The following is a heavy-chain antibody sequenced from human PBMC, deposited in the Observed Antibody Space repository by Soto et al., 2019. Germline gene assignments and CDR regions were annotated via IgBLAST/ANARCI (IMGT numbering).Heavy chain of an antibody. V-gene: IGHV1-3*04. CDR2: INTGKGNT. J-gene: IGHJ4*02. CDR3: ARAGDDCSAANCYVIDY. D-gene: IGHD2-2*01. Sequence: QVQLVQSGAEVKQPGASVKVSCKASGYTFTNYAMHWVRQAPGQRLEWMGWINTGKGNTKYSQKFQGRVTITRDTSASTAYMELSSLGSEDTAMYYCARAGDDCSAANCYVIDYWGQGTLVTVSS. CDR1: GYTFTNYA.